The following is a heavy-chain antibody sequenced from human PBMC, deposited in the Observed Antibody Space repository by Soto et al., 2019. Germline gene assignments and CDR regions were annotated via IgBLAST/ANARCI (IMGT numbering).Heavy chain of an antibody. V-gene: IGHV3-72*01. J-gene: IGHJ6*02. D-gene: IGHD6-13*01. CDR2: TRDRANGYTT. CDR1: GFTFSDHY. Sequence: EVQLVESGGGLVQPGGSLRLSCAASGFTFSDHYMDWVRQAPGKELEWVGRTRDRANGYTTEYAASVKGSFTVSRDDSKNSVYLQMNSLQTEDTAVSHCARGISRFQDPYYYYAMDVWGQATTVTVSS. CDR3: ARGISRFQDPYYYYAMDV.